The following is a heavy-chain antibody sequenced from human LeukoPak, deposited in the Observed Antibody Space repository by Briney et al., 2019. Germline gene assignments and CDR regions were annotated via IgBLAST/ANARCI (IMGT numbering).Heavy chain of an antibody. CDR2: IYYSGST. CDR3: AKGYCRGGSCYAYSFDY. CDR1: GDSISSYC. Sequence: PSETLSLTCTVSGDSISSYCWSWIRQSPGKGLEWIGYIYYSGSTNYNPSLKSRVTISVDTSKNQFSLKLSSVTAADTAVYYCAKGYCRGGSCYAYSFDYWGQGTLVTVSS. V-gene: IGHV4-59*01. D-gene: IGHD2-15*01. J-gene: IGHJ4*02.